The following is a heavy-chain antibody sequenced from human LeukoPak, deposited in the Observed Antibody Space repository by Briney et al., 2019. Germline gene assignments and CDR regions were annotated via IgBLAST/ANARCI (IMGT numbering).Heavy chain of an antibody. V-gene: IGHV4-34*01. CDR1: GGSFSGYY. J-gene: IGHJ4*02. Sequence: SETLSLTCAVYGGSFSGYYWSWIRQLPGKGLEWIGEINHSGSTNYNPSLKSRVTISVDTSKNQFSLKPSSVTAADTAVYYCARGLYDFWSGYYTGRFDYWGQGTLVTVSS. CDR3: ARGLYDFWSGYYTGRFDY. CDR2: INHSGST. D-gene: IGHD3-3*01.